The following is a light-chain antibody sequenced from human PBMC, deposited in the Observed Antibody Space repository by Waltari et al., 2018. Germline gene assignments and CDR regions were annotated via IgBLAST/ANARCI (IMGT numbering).Light chain of an antibody. CDR3: QQYYSTPPT. CDR1: QNILYSSNNKYY. Sequence: EIVLTQSPDSLAVSLGERATINCKSSQNILYSSNNKYYLAWYQQKSGQPPKLLIYWASTRASGVPDRFSGSGSGTDFTLTISSLQAEDVAVYYCQQYYSTPPTFGQGTKVEIK. V-gene: IGKV4-1*01. J-gene: IGKJ1*01. CDR2: WAS.